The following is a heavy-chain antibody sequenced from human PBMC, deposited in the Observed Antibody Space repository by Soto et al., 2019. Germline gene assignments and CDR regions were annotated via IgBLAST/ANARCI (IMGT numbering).Heavy chain of an antibody. CDR2: IFHSGST. J-gene: IGHJ4*02. CDR3: ARERYFDNSGYLDS. CDR1: GGSISDSYW. Sequence: PSETLSLTCSVSGGSISDSYWWSWVRQPPGKGLEWIGEIFHSGSTNYSPSLKSRVTISVDKSQNHFSLNLSLVTAADTAVYYCARERYFDNSGYLDSWGQGTLVTVSS. D-gene: IGHD3-22*01. V-gene: IGHV4-4*02.